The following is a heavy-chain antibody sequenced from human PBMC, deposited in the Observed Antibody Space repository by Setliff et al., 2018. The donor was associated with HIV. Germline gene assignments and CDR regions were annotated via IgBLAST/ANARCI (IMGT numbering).Heavy chain of an antibody. CDR2: IYHSGST. CDR1: GYSISSGYY. CDR3: ARGGPYDTFDY. J-gene: IGHJ4*02. V-gene: IGHV4-38-2*01. D-gene: IGHD3-22*01. Sequence: SETLSLTCAVSGYSISSGYYWGWIRQPPGKGLEWIGRIYHSGSTNYNPSLKSRVTMSIDTSKKQFSLKLASVTAADTAVYYCARGGPYDTFDYWGQGTLVTVS.